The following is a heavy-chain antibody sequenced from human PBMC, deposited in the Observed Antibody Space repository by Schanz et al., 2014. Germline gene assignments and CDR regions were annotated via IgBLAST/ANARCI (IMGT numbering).Heavy chain of an antibody. CDR1: GFTFSSYG. V-gene: IGHV3-NL1*01. J-gene: IGHJ4*02. Sequence: QVELVESGGGVVQPGRSLRLSCAASGFTFSSYGMHWVRQAPGKGLEWVSVIYSGGSTYYADSVKGRFTISRDNSKNALYLQMNSLRAEDTAVYYCAKGRMTATNFFDSWGQGTLVTVSS. CDR2: IYSGGST. CDR3: AKGRMTATNFFDS. D-gene: IGHD1-7*01.